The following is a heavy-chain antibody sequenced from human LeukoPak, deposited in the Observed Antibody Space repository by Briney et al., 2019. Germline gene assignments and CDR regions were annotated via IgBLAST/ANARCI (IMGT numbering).Heavy chain of an antibody. V-gene: IGHV4-59*08. CDR1: GGSISSYY. CDR2: IYYSGST. CDR3: ARHRGYCSSTSFAGRTWFDP. Sequence: PSETLSLTCTVSGGSISSYYCSWIRQPPGKGLEWIGYIYYSGSTNYNPSLKSRVTISVDTSRNQFSLKLSSVTAADTAVYYCARHRGYCSSTSFAGRTWFDPWGQGTLVTVSS. J-gene: IGHJ5*02. D-gene: IGHD2-2*01.